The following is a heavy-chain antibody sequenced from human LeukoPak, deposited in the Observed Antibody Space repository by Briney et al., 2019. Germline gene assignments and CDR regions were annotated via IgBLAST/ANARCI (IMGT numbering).Heavy chain of an antibody. Sequence: SETLSLTCTVSGGSISSSSYYWGWIRQPPGKGLEWIGSIYYSGSTYYNPSLKSRVTISVDTSKNQFSLKLSSVTAADTAVYYCARRGAVFFGVVIYAFDIWGQGTMVTVSS. V-gene: IGHV4-39*01. J-gene: IGHJ3*02. CDR1: GGSISSSSYY. CDR3: ARRGAVFFGVVIYAFDI. CDR2: IYYSGST. D-gene: IGHD3-3*01.